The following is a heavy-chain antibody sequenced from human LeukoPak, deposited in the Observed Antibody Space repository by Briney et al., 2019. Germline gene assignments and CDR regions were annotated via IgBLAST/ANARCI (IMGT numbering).Heavy chain of an antibody. V-gene: IGHV4-61*02. D-gene: IGHD6-13*01. J-gene: IGHJ4*02. Sequence: KTSETLSLTCTGSGGSISSATYYWNWIRQPAGKGLEWIGRIYTGESTNYNPSLKSRVTISVDTSKNQFSLKLSSVTAADTALYYCAASALAAAGTDYWGQGILVTVSS. CDR1: GGSISSATYY. CDR3: AASALAAAGTDY. CDR2: IYTGEST.